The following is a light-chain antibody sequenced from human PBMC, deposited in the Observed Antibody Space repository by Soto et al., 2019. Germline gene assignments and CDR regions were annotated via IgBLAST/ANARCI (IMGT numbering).Light chain of an antibody. J-gene: IGLJ3*02. CDR1: SGSVSTSYY. CDR2: NTN. Sequence: QAVVTQEPSFSVSPGGTVTLTCGLNSGSVSTSYYPSWYQQTPGQAPRTLIYNTNARSSGVPDRFSGSILGNKAALTITGAQADDESDYYCVLYIGSGIRVFGGGTKLTVL. CDR3: VLYIGSGIRV. V-gene: IGLV8-61*01.